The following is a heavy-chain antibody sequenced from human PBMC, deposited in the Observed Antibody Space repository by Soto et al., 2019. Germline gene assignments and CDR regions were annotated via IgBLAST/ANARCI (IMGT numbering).Heavy chain of an antibody. CDR1: SYIFTNYD. J-gene: IGHJ4*02. Sequence: QVQLVQSGGEVKKPGASVKVSCKASSYIFTNYDIGWVRQAPGQGLEWMGWISPYSGNTKYTQKVQGRVTMTTDTSTSTAYMELRSLRSDDTAVYYCVRFASSGWYTGGYWGQGTLVTVSS. CDR3: VRFASSGWYTGGY. V-gene: IGHV1-18*01. D-gene: IGHD6-19*01. CDR2: ISPYSGNT.